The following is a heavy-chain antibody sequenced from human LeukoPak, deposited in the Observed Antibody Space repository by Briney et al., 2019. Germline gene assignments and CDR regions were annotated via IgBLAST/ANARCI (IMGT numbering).Heavy chain of an antibody. D-gene: IGHD3-22*01. J-gene: IGHJ4*01. CDR2: ISGRGGST. CDR1: GFTFSSYG. CDR3: ARDPRGPTGYDISGRDTFDL. Sequence: GGSLRLSCAASGFTFSSYGMSWVRQAPGKGLEWVSAISGRGGSTYYADSVKGRFTISRDNSENTLYLQVNSLRVEDAAVYFCARDPRGPTGYDISGRDTFDLWGQGTLVTVSS. V-gene: IGHV3-23*01.